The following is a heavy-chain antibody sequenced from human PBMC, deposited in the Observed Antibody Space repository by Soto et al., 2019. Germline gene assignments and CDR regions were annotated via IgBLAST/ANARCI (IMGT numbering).Heavy chain of an antibody. V-gene: IGHV4-59*01. D-gene: IGHD3-10*01. CDR3: ARVYGSPAYYFDY. CDR1: GGSMMGYY. Sequence: SGTLALTCSVSGGSMMGYYWTWIRQAPGKGLEWIGYVYYSGSANYNPSLKSRVTISVDTSKNQFSLNLRSVTAADTAVYFCARVYGSPAYYFDYWGRGTLVTVS. CDR2: VYYSGSA. J-gene: IGHJ4*02.